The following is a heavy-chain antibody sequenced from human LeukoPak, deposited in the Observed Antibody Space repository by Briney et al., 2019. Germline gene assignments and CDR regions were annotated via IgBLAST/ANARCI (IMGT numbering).Heavy chain of an antibody. D-gene: IGHD3-3*01. V-gene: IGHV4-34*01. J-gene: IGHJ4*02. CDR3: ARGATIFGVVTLFDY. CDR2: INHSGST. Sequence: PSETLSLTCAVYGGSFSGYYWSWIRQPPGKGLERIGEINHSGSTNYNPSLKSRVTISVDTSKNQFSLKLSSVTAADTAVYYCARGATIFGVVTLFDYWGQGTLVTVSS. CDR1: GGSFSGYY.